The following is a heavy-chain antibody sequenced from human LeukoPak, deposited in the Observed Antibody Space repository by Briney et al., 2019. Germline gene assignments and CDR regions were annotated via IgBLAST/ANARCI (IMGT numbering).Heavy chain of an antibody. J-gene: IGHJ3*01. D-gene: IGHD1-26*01. CDR1: GYSFTSYC. Sequence: GESLKISCKVSGYSFTSYCIGWVRQMPGKGLEWMGIIYPGDSGPTYSPSFQGQVTISVDKSINTSYLQWSSLQASDTAMYYCGMSGDRVPLQDDVFDVWGQGTMVTVST. CDR3: GMSGDRVPLQDDVFDV. V-gene: IGHV5-51*01. CDR2: IYPGDSGP.